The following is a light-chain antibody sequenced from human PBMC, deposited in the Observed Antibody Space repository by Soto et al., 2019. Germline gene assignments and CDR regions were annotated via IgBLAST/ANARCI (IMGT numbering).Light chain of an antibody. CDR1: QSINNW. Sequence: DIQMTQSPSTLSASVGDRVTITCRASQSINNWLAWYQQKAGKAPKLLIYEASGLESGVPSRFSGSGSETEFTLTISGLQPGDSATYYCQQYNSYSPTFGQGTKVDIK. CDR2: EAS. V-gene: IGKV1-5*03. J-gene: IGKJ1*01. CDR3: QQYNSYSPT.